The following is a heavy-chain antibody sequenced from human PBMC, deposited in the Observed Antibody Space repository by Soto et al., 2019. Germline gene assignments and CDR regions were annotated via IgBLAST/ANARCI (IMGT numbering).Heavy chain of an antibody. CDR3: ARDREITTDYYYGMDV. D-gene: IGHD4-17*01. Sequence: GASVKVSCKASGDTFTGYYMHWVRQAPGQGLEWMGWINPNSGGTNYAQKFQGWVTMTRDTSISTAYMELSRLRSDDTAVYYCARDREITTDYYYGMDVWGQGTTVTVSS. CDR1: GDTFTGYY. CDR2: INPNSGGT. V-gene: IGHV1-2*04. J-gene: IGHJ6*02.